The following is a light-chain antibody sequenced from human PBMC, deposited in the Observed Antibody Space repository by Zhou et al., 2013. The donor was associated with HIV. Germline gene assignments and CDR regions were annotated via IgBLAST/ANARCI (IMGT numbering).Light chain of an antibody. CDR3: LQSMQTPLT. Sequence: DIVMTQTPISLSVTPGQQASISCRSSQSLLPSDGKIHLSWYLQKPGQSPQLLMYEVSKRFPEVPDRFRGSGSGTDFTLTISRVEAEDVGVYYCLQSMQTPLTFGGGTKVEI. V-gene: IGKV2D-29*02. CDR2: EVS. CDR1: QSLLPSDGKIH. J-gene: IGKJ4*01.